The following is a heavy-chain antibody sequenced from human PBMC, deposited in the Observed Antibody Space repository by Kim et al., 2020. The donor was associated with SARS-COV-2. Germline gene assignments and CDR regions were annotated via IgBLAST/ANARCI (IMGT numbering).Heavy chain of an antibody. Sequence: GGSLRLSCAASGFTFGDYAMLWVRQAPGKGLEWVSGISWNSGSIGYADSVKGRFTISRDNAKNSLYLQMNSLRAEDTALYYCAKDISSGWPGFNWFDPWGQGTLVTVSS. J-gene: IGHJ5*02. D-gene: IGHD6-19*01. CDR3: AKDISSGWPGFNWFDP. V-gene: IGHV3-9*01. CDR1: GFTFGDYA. CDR2: ISWNSGSI.